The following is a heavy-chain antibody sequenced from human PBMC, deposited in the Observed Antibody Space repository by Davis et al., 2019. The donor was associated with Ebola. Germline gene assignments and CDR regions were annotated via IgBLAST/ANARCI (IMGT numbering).Heavy chain of an antibody. CDR3: AKAYIAAAGHPKGPTDY. Sequence: SCAASGFTFSSYAMSWVRQAPGKGLEWVSAISGSGGSTYYADSVKGRFTISRDNSKNTLYLQMNSLRAEDTAVYYCAKAYIAAAGHPKGPTDYWGQGTLVTVSS. CDR2: ISGSGGST. J-gene: IGHJ4*02. D-gene: IGHD6-13*01. V-gene: IGHV3-23*01. CDR1: GFTFSSYA.